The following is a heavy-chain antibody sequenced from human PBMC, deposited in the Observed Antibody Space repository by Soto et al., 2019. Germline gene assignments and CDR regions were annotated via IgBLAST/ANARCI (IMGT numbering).Heavy chain of an antibody. Sequence: QVQLVESGGGVVQPGRYLRLSCAASGFTFSSYGMHWVRQAPGKGLEWGAVIWYDGSNKYYTDSVKGRFTISRANSKTTLYLQMNSLRAEDTAVYYCARDFLITMVRGAWYYFDYWGQGPLVTVSS. J-gene: IGHJ4*02. V-gene: IGHV3-33*01. CDR3: ARDFLITMVRGAWYYFDY. D-gene: IGHD3-10*01. CDR1: GFTFSSYG. CDR2: IWYDGSNK.